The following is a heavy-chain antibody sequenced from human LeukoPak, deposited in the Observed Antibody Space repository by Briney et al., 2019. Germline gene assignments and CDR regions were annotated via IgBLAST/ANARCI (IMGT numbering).Heavy chain of an antibody. Sequence: GGSQRLPCVASGFTFSGYEMNWVRQAPGKGLEWVSYISPSGTTIYYADSVKGRFTISRDNAKNSLYLQMNSLRAEDTAVYYCARDPRGYCSSTSCYYGMDVWGQGTTVTVSS. D-gene: IGHD2-2*01. CDR2: ISPSGTTI. CDR3: ARDPRGYCSSTSCYYGMDV. V-gene: IGHV3-48*03. J-gene: IGHJ6*02. CDR1: GFTFSGYE.